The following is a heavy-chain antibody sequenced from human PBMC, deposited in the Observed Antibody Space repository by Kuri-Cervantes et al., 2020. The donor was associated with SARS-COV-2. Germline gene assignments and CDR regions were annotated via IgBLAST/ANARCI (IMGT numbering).Heavy chain of an antibody. Sequence: LSLTCAASGFTFSSYAMSWVRQAPGKGLEWVSVIYSGGSSTYYADSVKGRFTISRDNSKNTLYLQMNSLRAEDTAVYYCAKDLGRPNWFDPWGQGTLVTVSS. CDR3: AKDLGRPNWFDP. J-gene: IGHJ5*02. V-gene: IGHV3-23*03. CDR2: IYSGGSST. CDR1: GFTFSSYA.